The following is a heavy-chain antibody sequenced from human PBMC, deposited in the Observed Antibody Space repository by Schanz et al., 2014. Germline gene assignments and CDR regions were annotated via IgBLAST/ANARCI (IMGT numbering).Heavy chain of an antibody. V-gene: IGHV1-18*01. J-gene: IGHJ3*02. CDR3: TRGGYSYAFSAFDI. Sequence: QVQLVQSGAEVKKPGASVKVSCKASGYTFTSHGISWVRQAPGQGLEWMGWITAYNGDTNYALKLQGRVTMTTDTSTGTAYMDLRSLRSDDTALYYCTRGGYSYAFSAFDIWGHGTMVSVSS. D-gene: IGHD5-18*01. CDR2: ITAYNGDT. CDR1: GYTFTSHG.